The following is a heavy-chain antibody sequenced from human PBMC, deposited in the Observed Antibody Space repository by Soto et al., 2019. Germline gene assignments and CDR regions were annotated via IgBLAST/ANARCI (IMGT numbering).Heavy chain of an antibody. D-gene: IGHD2-8*01. J-gene: IGHJ4*02. Sequence: QVHLRESGPGLVKSSETLSLTCTVSGDSVTNYFWSWMRQPPGKGLEWIGHMYHGGRTNYSPSLMSSVTMSLDSSKNQFSLNLSAVTAADTAVYFCARDPGYCTNGVCPIFDFWGQGVLVAVSS. V-gene: IGHV4-59*02. CDR2: MYHGGRT. CDR1: GDSVTNYF. CDR3: ARDPGYCTNGVCPIFDF.